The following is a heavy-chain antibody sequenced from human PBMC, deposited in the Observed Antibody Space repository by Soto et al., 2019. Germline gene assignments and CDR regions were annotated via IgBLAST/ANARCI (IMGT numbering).Heavy chain of an antibody. J-gene: IGHJ4*02. D-gene: IGHD1-26*01. V-gene: IGHV3-23*01. CDR3: AKALVGEVGATDY. Sequence: GGSLRLSCAASGFTFSNYAMSWVRQAPGKGLEWVSAITRTDSTYYADSVKGRFTISRDNSRNTLYLQMNSLGAEDAALYYCAKALVGEVGATDYWGQGTLVTVSS. CDR1: GFTFSNYA. CDR2: ITRTDST.